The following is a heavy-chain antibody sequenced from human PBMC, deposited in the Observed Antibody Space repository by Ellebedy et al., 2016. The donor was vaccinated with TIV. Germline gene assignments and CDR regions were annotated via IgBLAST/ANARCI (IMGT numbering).Heavy chain of an antibody. V-gene: IGHV3-7*01. CDR1: GFNFSSYW. D-gene: IGHD4-17*01. J-gene: IGHJ5*02. Sequence: GESLKISCAASGFNFSSYWMTWVRQAPGKGLEWVAKIRQEGDEIYYVESVKGRFTISRDNAKNSLFLQMHSLRVEDTAVYYCARRASYGDYAVQVNPWFDPWGQGTLVTFSS. CDR2: IRQEGDEI. CDR3: ARRASYGDYAVQVNPWFDP.